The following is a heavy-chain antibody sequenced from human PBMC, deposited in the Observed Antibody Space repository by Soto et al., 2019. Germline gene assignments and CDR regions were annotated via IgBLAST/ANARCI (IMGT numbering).Heavy chain of an antibody. CDR1: GGSISSGDYY. CDR2: IYYSGST. CDR3: ARENSGYDSIIDY. J-gene: IGHJ4*02. Sequence: SETLSLTCTVSGGSISSGDYYWSWIRQPPGKGLEWIGYIYYSGSTYYNPSLKSRVTISVDTSKNQFSLKLSSVTAADTAVYYCARENSGYDSIIDYWGQGTLVTVSS. V-gene: IGHV4-30-4*01. D-gene: IGHD5-12*01.